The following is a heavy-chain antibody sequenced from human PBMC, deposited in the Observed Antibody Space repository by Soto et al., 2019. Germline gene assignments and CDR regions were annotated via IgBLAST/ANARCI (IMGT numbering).Heavy chain of an antibody. CDR3: GRSPRGIAAAGTGWFDP. CDR2: IIPIFGTA. V-gene: IGHV1-69*13. CDR1: GGTFSSYA. D-gene: IGHD6-13*01. J-gene: IGHJ5*02. Sequence: SVKVSCKASGGTFSSYAISWVRQAPGQGLEWMGGIIPIFGTANYAQKFQGRVTSTADESTSTAYMELSSLRSEDTAVYYCGRSPRGIAAAGTGWFDPWGQGTLVTVSS.